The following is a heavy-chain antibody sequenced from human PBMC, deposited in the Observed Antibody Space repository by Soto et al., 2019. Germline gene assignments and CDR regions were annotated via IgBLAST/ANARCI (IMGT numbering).Heavy chain of an antibody. CDR1: GFTFSSYG. CDR2: LSYEGSNK. CDR3: AKDRGDIVVVPAAWGAFDI. V-gene: IGHV3-30*18. Sequence: HPGGSLRLSCAASGFTFSSYGMHWVRQAPGKGLEWVAVLSYEGSNKYYADSVKGRFTISRDNSKNTLYLQMYSLRAEDTAVYYCAKDRGDIVVVPAAWGAFDIWGQGTMVTVSS. J-gene: IGHJ3*02. D-gene: IGHD2-2*01.